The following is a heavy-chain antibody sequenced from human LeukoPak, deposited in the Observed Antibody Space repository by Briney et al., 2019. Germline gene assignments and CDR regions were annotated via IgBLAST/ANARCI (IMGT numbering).Heavy chain of an antibody. J-gene: IGHJ6*03. CDR1: GFTFSSYW. CDR3: ARDMTLVRGVYYYYYYMDV. V-gene: IGHV3-74*01. Sequence: GGSLRLSCAASGFTFSSYWMHWVRQAPGKGLVWVSRINSDGSSTSYADSVKGRFTISRDNAKNTLYLQMNSLRAEDTAVYYCARDMTLVRGVYYYYYYMDVWGKGTTVTISS. D-gene: IGHD3-10*01. CDR2: INSDGSST.